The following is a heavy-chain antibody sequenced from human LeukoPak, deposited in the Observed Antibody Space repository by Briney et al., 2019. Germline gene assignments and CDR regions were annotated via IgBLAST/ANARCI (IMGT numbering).Heavy chain of an antibody. V-gene: IGHV3-11*01. CDR1: RFTFSDYC. Sequence: GGSLRLSCAASRFTFSDYCMSWLRQAPGMGLEWLAYISSSGRTIDYADSVKGRFTISRDNAKNSLYLQMNSLGAEDTAVYYCAGTGNVEGGEYNWFDPWGQGTLATVSS. CDR3: AGTGNVEGGEYNWFDP. J-gene: IGHJ5*02. CDR2: ISSSGRTI. D-gene: IGHD3-10*01.